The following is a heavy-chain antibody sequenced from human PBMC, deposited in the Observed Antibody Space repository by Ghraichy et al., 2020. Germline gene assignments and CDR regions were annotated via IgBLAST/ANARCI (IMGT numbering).Heavy chain of an antibody. CDR3: ARGSAYYDTSGYSTFGY. CDR2: ISYSGNT. J-gene: IGHJ4*01. Sequence: SETLSLTCTVSGGSITNFYWGWIRQPPGKGLEWIGYISYSGNTNFNPSLKSRVTISLDTSNNLFSLKLSSVTAADTAVYFCARGSAYYDTSGYSTFGYWGHGTPVTVSS. CDR1: GGSITNFY. V-gene: IGHV4-59*01. D-gene: IGHD3-22*01.